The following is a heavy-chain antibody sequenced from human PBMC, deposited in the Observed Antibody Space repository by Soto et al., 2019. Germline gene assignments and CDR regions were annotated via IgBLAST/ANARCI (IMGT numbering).Heavy chain of an antibody. V-gene: IGHV3-30-3*01. J-gene: IGHJ4*02. CDR1: GFTFSSYA. D-gene: IGHD3-22*01. CDR3: ARDREPDGFYYSSGYYYAY. Sequence: QVQLVESGGGVVQPGRSLRLSCAASGFTFSSYAMHWVRQAPGKGLEWVAVISYDGSNKYYADSVKGRFTISRDNSKNTLYLQMNSLGAEDTAVYYCARDREPDGFYYSSGYYYAYWGQGTLVTVSS. CDR2: ISYDGSNK.